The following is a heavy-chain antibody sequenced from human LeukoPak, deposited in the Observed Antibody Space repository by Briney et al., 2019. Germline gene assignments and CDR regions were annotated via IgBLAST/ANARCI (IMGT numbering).Heavy chain of an antibody. J-gene: IGHJ5*02. CDR3: ARGPDTAMVPLDQKLAAFDP. Sequence: GASVKVSCKASGYTFTSYYMHWVRQAPGQGLEWMGIINPSGGSTSYAQKFQGRVTMTRDMSTSTDYMELRSLRSDDTAVYYCARGPDTAMVPLDQKLAAFDPWGQGTLVTVSS. V-gene: IGHV1-46*01. D-gene: IGHD5-18*01. CDR1: GYTFTSYY. CDR2: INPSGGST.